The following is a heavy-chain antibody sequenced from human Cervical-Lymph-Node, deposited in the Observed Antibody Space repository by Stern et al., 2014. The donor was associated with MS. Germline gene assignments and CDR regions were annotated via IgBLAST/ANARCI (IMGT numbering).Heavy chain of an antibody. Sequence: VKLVQSGAEVKTPGASVKVSCKASGYTFAGHHVQWVRQAPGQSLVWMGWILPKTGDTNYAQKFQGRVSMTGYTSISTAYMELSGLTFDDTATYYCARDRDFSSWGDFDYWGQGTLVTVSP. V-gene: IGHV1-2*02. CDR1: GYTFAGHH. CDR3: ARDRDFSSWGDFDY. CDR2: ILPKTGDT. J-gene: IGHJ4*02. D-gene: IGHD6-13*01.